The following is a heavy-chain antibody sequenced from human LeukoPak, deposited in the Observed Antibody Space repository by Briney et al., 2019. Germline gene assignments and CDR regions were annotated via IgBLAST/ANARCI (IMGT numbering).Heavy chain of an antibody. CDR1: GYTFTGYY. CDR2: INPNSGGT. CDR3: ARDLYNWNDVAFDI. D-gene: IGHD1-1*01. J-gene: IGHJ3*02. Sequence: EASVKVSCKASGYTFTGYYMHWVRQAPGQGLEWMGWINPNSGGTNYAQKFQGRVTMTRDTSISTAYMELSRLRSDDTAVYYCARDLYNWNDVAFDIWGQGTMVTVSS. V-gene: IGHV1-2*02.